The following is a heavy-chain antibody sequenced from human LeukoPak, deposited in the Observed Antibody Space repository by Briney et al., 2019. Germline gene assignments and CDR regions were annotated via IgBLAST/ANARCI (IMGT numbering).Heavy chain of an antibody. CDR1: GFTFSSYG. Sequence: PGRSLRLSCAASGFTFSSYGMHWVRQAPGKGLEWVAVISYDGSNKYYADSVKGRFTISRDNSKNTLYLQMNSLRAEDTAVCYCARREGFYDSGGHFEGDGFDMWGQGTMVTVSS. CDR3: ARREGFYDSGGHFEGDGFDM. V-gene: IGHV3-30*03. J-gene: IGHJ3*02. D-gene: IGHD3-22*01. CDR2: ISYDGSNK.